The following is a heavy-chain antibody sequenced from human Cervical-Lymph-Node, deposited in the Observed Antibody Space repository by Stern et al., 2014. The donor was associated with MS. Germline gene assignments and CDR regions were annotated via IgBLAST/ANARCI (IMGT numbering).Heavy chain of an antibody. CDR3: ARSLYYSNSWYDY. D-gene: IGHD6-13*01. V-gene: IGHV1-46*03. J-gene: IGHJ4*02. CDR1: GYIFTGYF. CDR2: INPRSGST. Sequence: VQLVESGADVKQPGASVKVSCKASGYIFTGYFLHWVRQAPGQGPDWMGIINPRSGSTPYAQTFQGRVTMTRDPSTSTVSMELNSLRSEDTAVYYCARSLYYSNSWYDYWGQGTLVTVSS.